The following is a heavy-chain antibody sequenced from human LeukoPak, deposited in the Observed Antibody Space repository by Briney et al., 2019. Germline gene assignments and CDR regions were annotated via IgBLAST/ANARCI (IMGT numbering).Heavy chain of an antibody. CDR1: GFTFSSYA. CDR2: ISGSGGST. D-gene: IGHD6-13*01. CDR3: AKAWAAAGIFDS. V-gene: IGHV3-23*01. Sequence: GGSLRLSCAASGFTFSSYAMSWVRQAPGKGLEWVSPISGSGGSTSYADSVKGRFTISRDISENTLYLQMNSLRAEDTAVYYCAKAWAAAGIFDSWGLGTLATVSS. J-gene: IGHJ4*02.